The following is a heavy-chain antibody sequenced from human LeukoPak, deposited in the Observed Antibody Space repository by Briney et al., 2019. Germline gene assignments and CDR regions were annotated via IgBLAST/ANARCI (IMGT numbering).Heavy chain of an antibody. J-gene: IGHJ4*02. CDR1: GGSFSGYY. V-gene: IGHV4-34*01. D-gene: IGHD5-12*01. Sequence: PSETLSLTCAVYGGSFSGYYWSWIRQPPGKGLEWIGEINHSGSTNYNPSLKSRVTISVDTSKNQFSLKLSSVTAADTAVYYCARRLGGYNYWGQGTLVTVSS. CDR3: ARRLGGYNY. CDR2: INHSGST.